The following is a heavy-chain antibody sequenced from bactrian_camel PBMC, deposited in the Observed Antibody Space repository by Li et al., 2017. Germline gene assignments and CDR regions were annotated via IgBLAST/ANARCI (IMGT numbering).Heavy chain of an antibody. Sequence: VQLVESGGGSVQAGGSLRLSCAASGFTFSNYVMAWVRQAPGKGLEWVSAINSGGGSTYYADSVKGRFTISRDNAKNTVYLQLNSLKTEDMAMYYCAKDSNNYGLGPYNYWGQGTQVTVS. CDR2: INSGGGST. V-gene: IGHV3S40*01. D-gene: IGHD5*01. CDR3: AKDSNNYGLGPYNY. CDR1: GFTFSNYV. J-gene: IGHJ4*01.